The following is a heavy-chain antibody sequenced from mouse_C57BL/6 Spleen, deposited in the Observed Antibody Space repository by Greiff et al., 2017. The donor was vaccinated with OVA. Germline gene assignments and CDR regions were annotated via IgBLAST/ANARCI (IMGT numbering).Heavy chain of an antibody. CDR3: AIEGRYDYGEAWFSY. CDR2: IDPSDSYT. Sequence: QVQLQQPGAELVRPGTSVKLSCKASGYTFTSYWMHWVKQRPGQGLAWIGVIDPSDSYTNYNQKFKGKATLTVDTSSSTAYMQLRRLTSEDSAVYDCAIEGRYDYGEAWFSYWGQETLVTVSA. CDR1: GYTFTSYW. D-gene: IGHD2-4*01. J-gene: IGHJ3*01. V-gene: IGHV1-59*01.